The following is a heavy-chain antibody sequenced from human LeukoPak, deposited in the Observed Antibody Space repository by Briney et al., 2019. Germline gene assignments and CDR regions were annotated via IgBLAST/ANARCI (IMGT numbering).Heavy chain of an antibody. J-gene: IGHJ4*02. D-gene: IGHD6-19*01. CDR1: GFTFSSYW. CDR2: IKQDGSEK. Sequence: GSLRPSCAASGFTFSSYWMSWVRQAPGKGLEWVANIKQDGSEKYYVDSVKGRFTISRDNAKNSLHLQMNSLRAEDTAVYYCARGPGIAVAGTGDYWGQGTLVTVSS. V-gene: IGHV3-7*01. CDR3: ARGPGIAVAGTGDY.